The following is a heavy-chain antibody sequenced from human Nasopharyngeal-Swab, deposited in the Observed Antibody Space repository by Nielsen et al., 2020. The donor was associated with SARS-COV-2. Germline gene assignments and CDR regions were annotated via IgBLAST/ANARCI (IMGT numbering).Heavy chain of an antibody. CDR1: GFTFSSYS. CDR2: ISSSSSYI. D-gene: IGHD2-2*01. Sequence: GGSLRLSCAASGFTFSSYSMNWVRQAPGKGLEWVSSISSSSSYIYYADSVKGRFTISRDNAKNSLYLRMNSLRAEDTAVYYCAKSECSSTSCYVDYYYYYMDVWGKGTTVTVSS. CDR3: AKSECSSTSCYVDYYYYYMDV. V-gene: IGHV3-21*01. J-gene: IGHJ6*03.